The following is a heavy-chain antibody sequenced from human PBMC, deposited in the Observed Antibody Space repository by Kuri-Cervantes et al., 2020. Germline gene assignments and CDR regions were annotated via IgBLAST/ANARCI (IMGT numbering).Heavy chain of an antibody. Sequence: GSLRLSCAVSGYSISSGYYWGWIRQPPGKGLEWIGIIYHSGTTYYNPSLKSRVTISVDTSKNQFSLKPSSVTAADTAVYYCARLAAAGYFQHWGQGTLGTSPQ. J-gene: IGHJ1*01. CDR2: IYHSGTT. CDR3: ARLAAAGYFQH. D-gene: IGHD6-13*01. V-gene: IGHV4-38-2*01. CDR1: GYSISSGYY.